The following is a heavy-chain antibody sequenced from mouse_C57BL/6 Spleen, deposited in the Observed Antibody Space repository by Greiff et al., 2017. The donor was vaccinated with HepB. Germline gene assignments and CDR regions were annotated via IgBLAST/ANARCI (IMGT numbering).Heavy chain of an antibody. CDR1: GFSLSTFGMG. V-gene: IGHV8-8*01. CDR2: IWWDDDK. J-gene: IGHJ3*01. CDR3: ARNYDYDGGAWFAY. Sequence: LKESGPGILQPSQTLSLTCSFSGFSLSTFGMGVGWIRQPSGKGLEWLAHIWWDDDKYYNPALKSRLTISKDTSKNQVFLKIANVDTADTATYYCARNYDYDGGAWFAYWGQGTLVTVSA. D-gene: IGHD2-4*01.